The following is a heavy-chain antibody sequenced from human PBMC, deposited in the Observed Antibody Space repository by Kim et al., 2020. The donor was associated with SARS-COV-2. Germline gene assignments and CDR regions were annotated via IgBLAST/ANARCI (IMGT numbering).Heavy chain of an antibody. J-gene: IGHJ3*02. D-gene: IGHD3-3*01. CDR3: ARVYGVFGRDAFDI. V-gene: IGHV3-21*01. Sequence: ADSVKRRFTISRDNAKNSLYLQMNSLRAEDTAVYYCARVYGVFGRDAFDIWGQGTMVTVSS.